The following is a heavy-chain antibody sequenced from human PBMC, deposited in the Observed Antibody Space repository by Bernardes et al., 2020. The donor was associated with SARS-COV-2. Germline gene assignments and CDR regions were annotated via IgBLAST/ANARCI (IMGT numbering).Heavy chain of an antibody. V-gene: IGHV3-30*03. CDR3: ASEECEYNYYYYGMDV. CDR2: ISYDGRNK. D-gene: IGHD3-3*01. J-gene: IGHJ6*02. CDR1: GFTFRSYG. Sequence: GGSLRLSCAASGFTFRSYGMHWVRQAPGKGLEWVAVISYDGRNKYYADSVKGRFTISRDNSKNTLYLQMNSLRAEDTAVYYCASEECEYNYYYYGMDVWGQRTTVTVSS.